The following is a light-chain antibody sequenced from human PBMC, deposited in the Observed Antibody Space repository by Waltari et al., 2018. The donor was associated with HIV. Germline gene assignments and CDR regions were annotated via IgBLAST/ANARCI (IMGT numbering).Light chain of an antibody. J-gene: IGLJ3*02. V-gene: IGLV1-44*01. CDR3: AAWDDSLNAWV. CDR2: SNK. CDR1: SPNIGSNI. Sequence: VLPQPPSASGTPGQRVSISCSGSSPNIGSNIVNWYQQLPGTAPKLLIYSNKQWPSGVPYRFSGSKSGTSASLAISGLQSEDEADYYCAAWDDSLNAWVFGGGTKLTVL.